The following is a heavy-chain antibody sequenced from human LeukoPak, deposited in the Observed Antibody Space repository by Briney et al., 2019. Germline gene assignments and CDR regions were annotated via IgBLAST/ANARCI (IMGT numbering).Heavy chain of an antibody. J-gene: IGHJ4*02. CDR3: ASRGDTSGYYYFDY. Sequence: PGGSLRLSCAASGFTFSNAWMSWVRQAPGKGLEGVSYISGGSSYTNYADSVRGRFTISRDNANNSLYLQMNSLRAEDTAVYYCASRGDTSGYYYFDYWGQGTLVTVSS. CDR2: ISGGSSYT. V-gene: IGHV3-11*03. CDR1: GFTFSNAW. D-gene: IGHD3-22*01.